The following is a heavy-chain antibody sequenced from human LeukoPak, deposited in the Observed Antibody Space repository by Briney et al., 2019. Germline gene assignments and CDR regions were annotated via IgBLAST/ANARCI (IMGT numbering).Heavy chain of an antibody. CDR1: GVSFSTYY. Sequence: SETLSLTCAVYGVSFSTYYWSWIRQPPGKGLEWIGEINHSGRTNYNPSLMSRVTISVDTSKNQFSLNLNSVTAADTAVYYCARVDYGDYSKDFDYWGQGTLVTVSS. CDR2: INHSGRT. J-gene: IGHJ4*02. D-gene: IGHD4-17*01. CDR3: ARVDYGDYSKDFDY. V-gene: IGHV4-34*01.